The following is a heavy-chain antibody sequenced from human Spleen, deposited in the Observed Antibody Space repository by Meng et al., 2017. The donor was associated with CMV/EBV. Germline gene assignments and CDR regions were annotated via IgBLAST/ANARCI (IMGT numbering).Heavy chain of an antibody. Sequence: FTFSSDPMIWVRRARVKGLEWVSFIDTSSSYVNYAESMKGRFIASRDNAKTTLYLQLNDLRAEDTAVYFCARQGCDSSSCYYYFDYWGQGALVTVSS. CDR1: FTFSSDP. D-gene: IGHD3-22*01. CDR2: IDTSSSYV. CDR3: ARQGCDSSSCYYYFDY. V-gene: IGHV3-21*01. J-gene: IGHJ4*02.